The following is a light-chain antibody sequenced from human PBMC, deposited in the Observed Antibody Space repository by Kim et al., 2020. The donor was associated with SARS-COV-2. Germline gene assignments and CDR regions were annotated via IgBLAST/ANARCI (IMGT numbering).Light chain of an antibody. J-gene: IGKJ5*01. CDR1: QYVSSY. CDR2: AAS. V-gene: IGKV3-11*01. CDR3: QQRGSWPDT. Sequence: EIVLTQSPATLSLSPGERATLSCRASQYVSSYLAWYQQKSGQAPRLLIYAASKRATGIPSRFSGSGSGTDFTLTISSLEPEDFAVYYCQQRGSWPDTFGQGTRLEIK.